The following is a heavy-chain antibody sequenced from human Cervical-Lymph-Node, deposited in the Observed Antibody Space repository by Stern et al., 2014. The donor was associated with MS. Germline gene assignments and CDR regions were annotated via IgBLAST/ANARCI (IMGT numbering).Heavy chain of an antibody. CDR3: ARITTMGGTRIDY. CDR2: IFSNDEK. CDR1: GFSLNNFRMG. Sequence: QDQLVQSGPVLVKPTETLTLTCTVSGFSLNNFRMGVTWIRQPPGKALEWLAYIFSNDEKSYSTSLKSRLTISKDTSKSQVVLTVTNMDPVDTATYYCARITTMGGTRIDYWGQGTLVTVSS. V-gene: IGHV2-26*01. D-gene: IGHD1-14*01. J-gene: IGHJ4*02.